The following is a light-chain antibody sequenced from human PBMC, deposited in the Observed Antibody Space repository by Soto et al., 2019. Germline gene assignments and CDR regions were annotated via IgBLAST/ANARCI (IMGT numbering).Light chain of an antibody. Sequence: EIVLTQSPATLSLSPGERATLSCRASQSVSSYLAWYQQKPGQAPRLLIYDVSNRATGIPARFSGIGSETDFTLTISSLEPEDFAVYYCQQRISWPLTFGGGTKVEIK. V-gene: IGKV3-11*01. CDR1: QSVSSY. J-gene: IGKJ4*01. CDR2: DVS. CDR3: QQRISWPLT.